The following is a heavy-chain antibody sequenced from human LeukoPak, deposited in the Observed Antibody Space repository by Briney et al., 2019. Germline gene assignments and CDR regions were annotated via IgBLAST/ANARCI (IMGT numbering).Heavy chain of an antibody. V-gene: IGHV3-21*01. CDR2: ISSSSSYI. CDR1: GFTFSSYS. D-gene: IGHD2-15*01. CDR3: ARESDCSGGSCYSLYYYYYYGMDV. Sequence: PGGSLRLSCAASGFTFSSYSMNWVRQAPGKGLEWVSSISSSSSYIYYADSVKGRFTISRDNDKNSLYLQMNSLRAEDTAVYYCARESDCSGGSCYSLYYYYYYGMDVWGQGTTVTVSS. J-gene: IGHJ6*02.